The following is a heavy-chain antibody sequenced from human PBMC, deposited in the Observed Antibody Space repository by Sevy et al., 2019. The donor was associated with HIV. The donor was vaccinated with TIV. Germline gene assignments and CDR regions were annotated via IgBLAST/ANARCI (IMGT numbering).Heavy chain of an antibody. J-gene: IGHJ4*02. CDR3: ASSSGSYYYFDY. CDR1: GGSISSGGYY. Sequence: SETLSLTCTVSGGSISSGGYYWSWIRQHPGKGLEWIGHIYYSGSTYYNPSLKSRVTISVDTSKNQFSLKLSSVTAADTAVYYCASSSGSYYYFDYWGQGTLVTVSS. D-gene: IGHD1-26*01. V-gene: IGHV4-31*03. CDR2: IYYSGST.